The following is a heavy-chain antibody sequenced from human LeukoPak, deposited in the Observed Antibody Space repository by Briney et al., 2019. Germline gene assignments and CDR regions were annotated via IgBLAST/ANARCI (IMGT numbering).Heavy chain of an antibody. V-gene: IGHV4-4*07. J-gene: IGHJ4*02. CDR3: ARVIRGGYSYYFDY. CDR2: IYTSGST. CDR1: GGSISSYY. Sequence: PSETLSLTCTVSGGSISSYYWSWIRQPAGKGLEWIGRIYTSGSTNYNPSLKSRVTMSVDTPKNQFSLKLSSVTAADTAVYYCARVIRGGYSYYFDYWGQGTLVTVSS. D-gene: IGHD3-10*01.